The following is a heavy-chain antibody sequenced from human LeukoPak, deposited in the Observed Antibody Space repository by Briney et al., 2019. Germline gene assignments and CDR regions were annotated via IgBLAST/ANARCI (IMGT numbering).Heavy chain of an antibody. Sequence: GRSLRLSCAASGFTSSSYGMHWVRQAPGKGLEWVAVIWYDGSNKYYADSVKGRFTISRDNSKNTLYLQMNSLRAEDTAVYYCARGEDIVVVPAATTYYYYGMDVWGKGTTVTVS. CDR3: ARGEDIVVVPAATTYYYYGMDV. CDR2: IWYDGSNK. V-gene: IGHV3-33*01. CDR1: GFTSSSYG. D-gene: IGHD2-2*01. J-gene: IGHJ6*04.